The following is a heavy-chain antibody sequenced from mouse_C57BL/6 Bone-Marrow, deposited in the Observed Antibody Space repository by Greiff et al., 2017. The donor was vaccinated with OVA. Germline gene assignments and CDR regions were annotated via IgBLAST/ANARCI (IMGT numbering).Heavy chain of an antibody. Sequence: EVQRVESGGGLVQPGGSLKLSCAASGFTFSDYGMAWVRQAPRKGPEWVAFISNLAYSIYYADTVTGRFTISRENAKNTLYLEMSSLRSEDTAMYYCAREDLLTWFAYWGQGTLVTVSA. CDR3: AREDLLTWFAY. J-gene: IGHJ3*01. D-gene: IGHD1-1*01. CDR1: GFTFSDYG. V-gene: IGHV5-15*01. CDR2: ISNLAYSI.